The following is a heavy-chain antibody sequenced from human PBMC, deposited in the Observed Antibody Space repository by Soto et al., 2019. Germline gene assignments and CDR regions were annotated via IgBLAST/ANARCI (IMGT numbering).Heavy chain of an antibody. Sequence: SETLSLTCTVSGGSISGYYWSWNRQTPGKGLEWIGYIFYNGRTSYNPSLKSRVFFSVDTSKNQFSLRLTSVTAADTAVYYCARYYCSSGTCYSFDYWGQGTLVTVS. CDR3: ARYYCSSGTCYSFDY. CDR1: GGSISGYY. V-gene: IGHV4-59*01. CDR2: IFYNGRT. D-gene: IGHD2-2*01. J-gene: IGHJ4*02.